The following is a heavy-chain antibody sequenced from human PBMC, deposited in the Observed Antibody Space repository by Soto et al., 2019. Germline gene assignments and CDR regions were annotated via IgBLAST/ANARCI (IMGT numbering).Heavy chain of an antibody. J-gene: IGHJ4*02. CDR2: IDPSDSYT. D-gene: IGHD2-15*01. CDR1: GYSFTSYW. Sequence: ESLKISCKGSGYSFTSYWISWVRQMPGKGLEWMGRIDPSDSYTNYSPSFQGHVTISADKSISTAYLQWSSLKASDTAMYYCARTLGYCSGGSCYLRFVAGDSKDYWGQGTLVTVSS. V-gene: IGHV5-10-1*01. CDR3: ARTLGYCSGGSCYLRFVAGDSKDY.